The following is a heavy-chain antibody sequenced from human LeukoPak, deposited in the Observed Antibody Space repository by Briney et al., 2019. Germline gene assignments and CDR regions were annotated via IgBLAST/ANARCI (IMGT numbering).Heavy chain of an antibody. Sequence: PSDTLSLTCTVSGGSISSSSYYWGWIRQPPGKGPERIESIYYSGSTCYNPSLKSRVTISVDTSKNQFSLKLSSVSAADTAVYYCASLNEGSKTVRGYSSGWPFDYWGQGTLVTVSA. CDR1: GGSISSSSYY. D-gene: IGHD6-19*01. V-gene: IGHV4-39*01. CDR3: ASLNEGSKTVRGYSSGWPFDY. CDR2: IYYSGST. J-gene: IGHJ4*02.